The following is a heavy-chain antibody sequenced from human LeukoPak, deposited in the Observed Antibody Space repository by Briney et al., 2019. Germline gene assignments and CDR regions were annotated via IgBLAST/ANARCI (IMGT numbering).Heavy chain of an antibody. CDR1: GYTLTELS. CDR2: FDPEDGET. CDR3: AAIRMTTVTTYVFDY. V-gene: IGHV1-24*01. J-gene: IGHJ4*02. Sequence: ASVTVSCKVSGYTLTELSMHWVRQAPGKGLEWMGGFDPEDGETIYAQKFQGRVTMTEDTSTDTAYMELSSLRSEDTAVYYCAAIRMTTVTTYVFDYWGQGTLVTVSS. D-gene: IGHD4-17*01.